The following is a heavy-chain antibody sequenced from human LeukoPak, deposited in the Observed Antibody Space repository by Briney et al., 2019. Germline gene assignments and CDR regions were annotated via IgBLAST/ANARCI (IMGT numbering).Heavy chain of an antibody. CDR1: GYTFTGYY. CDR3: ARGHYDSRGYHHIDY. J-gene: IGHJ4*02. D-gene: IGHD3-22*01. V-gene: IGHV1-2*02. CDR2: INPNSGGT. Sequence: ASVKVSCKASGYTFTGYYLHWVRQAPGQGLEWMGWINPNSGGTNYAQKFQGRVTMTRDTSISTAYMELSRLRSDDTAVYYCARGHYDSRGYHHIDYWCQGTLVTVSS.